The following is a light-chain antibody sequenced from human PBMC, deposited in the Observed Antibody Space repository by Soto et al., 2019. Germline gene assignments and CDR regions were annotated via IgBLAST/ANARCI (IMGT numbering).Light chain of an antibody. CDR1: SSDISGHNY. V-gene: IGLV2-8*01. CDR3: SSYAGGNTWV. Sequence: QSALTQPPSASRSPGQSVTISCTGASSDISGHNYVSWYQQHPGKAPKLMIYEVSKPPSWVPDRFSASKSGNTASLTVSGLPSEDEADYYCSSYAGGNTWVFGGGTKLTV. J-gene: IGLJ3*02. CDR2: EVS.